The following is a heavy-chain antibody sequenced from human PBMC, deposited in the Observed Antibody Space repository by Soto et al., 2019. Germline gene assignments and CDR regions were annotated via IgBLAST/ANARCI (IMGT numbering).Heavy chain of an antibody. V-gene: IGHV3-21*01. CDR2: ISSSGSYI. CDR1: GFTFSSYS. D-gene: IGHD5-18*01. Sequence: EVQLVESGGGLVKPGGSLRLSCAASGFTFSSYSMNWVRQAPGKGLEWVSSISSSGSYIYYADSVKGRFTISRDNAKNSLYLQMNSLRAEDTAVYYCARDQPGYSYGYGLGYWGQGTPVTVSS. CDR3: ARDQPGYSYGYGLGY. J-gene: IGHJ4*02.